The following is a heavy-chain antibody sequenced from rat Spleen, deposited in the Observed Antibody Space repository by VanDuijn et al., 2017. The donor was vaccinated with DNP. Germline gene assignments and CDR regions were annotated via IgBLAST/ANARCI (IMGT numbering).Heavy chain of an antibody. CDR1: GFTFSDFY. V-gene: IGHV5-22*01. J-gene: IGHJ2*01. CDR2: ISYDGGST. Sequence: EVQVVESGGGLVQPGRSLKLSCAASGFTFSDFYMAWARQAPTRGLEWVASISYDGGSTYYGDSVKGRFTISRDNAKSTLYLQMNSLRSEDMATYYCARQGPGITTRYFDYWGQGVMVTVSS. CDR3: ARQGPGITTRYFDY. D-gene: IGHD1-4*01.